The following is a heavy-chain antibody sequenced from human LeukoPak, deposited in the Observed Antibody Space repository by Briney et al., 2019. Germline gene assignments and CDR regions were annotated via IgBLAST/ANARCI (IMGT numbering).Heavy chain of an antibody. CDR3: ARDRFGMDV. CDR1: GFIFNDFD. Sequence: GGSLRLSCTAAGFIFNDFDLHWVRQGPGKGLDWVSAIGIGGDTHYSGSVKGRFTISRENAKNSLFLHMNNLRAGDTAVYYCARDRFGMDVWGRGTTVIVSS. V-gene: IGHV3-13*01. J-gene: IGHJ6*02. CDR2: IGIGGDT.